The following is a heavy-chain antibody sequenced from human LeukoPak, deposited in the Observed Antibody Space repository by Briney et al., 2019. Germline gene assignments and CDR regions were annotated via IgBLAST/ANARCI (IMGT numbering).Heavy chain of an antibody. CDR1: GYTFTSYG. CDR3: ARSSLAVAGSVFDY. CDR2: ISTYNGNT. J-gene: IGHJ4*02. D-gene: IGHD6-19*01. V-gene: IGHV1-18*01. Sequence: ASVKVSCKASGYTFTSYGISWVRQAPGQGLEWMGWISTYNGNTHYAQRLQGRVTMTTDTSTSTAYMELRSLRSDDTAVYYCARSSLAVAGSVFDYWGQGTLVTVSS.